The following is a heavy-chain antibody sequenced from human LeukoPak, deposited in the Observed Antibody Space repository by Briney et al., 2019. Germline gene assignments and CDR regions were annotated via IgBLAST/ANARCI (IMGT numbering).Heavy chain of an antibody. CDR3: AKGGEPTCKYCSSTSPGDY. Sequence: PGGSLRLSCAASGFTFSSYAMSWVRQAPGKGLEWVSAISGSGGSTYYADSVKGRFTISRDNSKNTLHLQMNSLRAEDTAVYYCAKGGEPTCKYCSSTSPGDYWGQGTLVTVSS. CDR2: ISGSGGST. D-gene: IGHD2-2*01. V-gene: IGHV3-23*01. CDR1: GFTFSSYA. J-gene: IGHJ4*02.